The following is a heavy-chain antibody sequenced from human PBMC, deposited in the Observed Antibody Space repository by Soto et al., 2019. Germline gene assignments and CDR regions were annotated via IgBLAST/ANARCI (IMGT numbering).Heavy chain of an antibody. CDR2: IYYSGSA. J-gene: IGHJ4*02. Sequence: PSETLSLTCTVSAGSISSSSYYWGWIRQPPGKGLEWIGSIYYSGSAYYNPSLKSRVTISVDTSKNQFSLKLSSVTAADTAVYYCARYYSGYDYWVFDYWGQGTLVTVSS. CDR1: AGSISSSSYY. V-gene: IGHV4-39*01. D-gene: IGHD5-12*01. CDR3: ARYYSGYDYWVFDY.